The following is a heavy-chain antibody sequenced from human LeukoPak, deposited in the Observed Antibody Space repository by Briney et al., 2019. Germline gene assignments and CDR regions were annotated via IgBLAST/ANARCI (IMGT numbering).Heavy chain of an antibody. J-gene: IGHJ4*02. CDR3: VKDEGYCSSVSCSPSY. D-gene: IGHD2-2*01. Sequence: GGSRRLSCAASGFIFRKYPMHWVGQAPGKGLEYVSAIGCNGDTTYYEDSVKGRVTISRDNSKNTLYLQLSSLRVEDTAVYYCVKDEGYCSSVSCSPSYWGQGTLVTVSS. CDR1: GFIFRKYP. CDR2: IGCNGDTT. V-gene: IGHV3-64D*06.